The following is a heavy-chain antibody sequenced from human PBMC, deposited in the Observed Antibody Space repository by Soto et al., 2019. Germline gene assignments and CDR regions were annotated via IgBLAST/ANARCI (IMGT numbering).Heavy chain of an antibody. V-gene: IGHV5-51*01. J-gene: IGHJ4*02. CDR2: IYPGDSDT. Sequence: PGESLKISCKGSGYSFTSYWIGWVRQMPGKGLEGMGIIYPGDSDTRYSPSFQGQVTISADKSISTAYLQWSSLKASDTAMYYCARLLPGTYYDFWSGYYYFDYWGQGTLVTVSS. CDR3: ARLLPGTYYDFWSGYYYFDY. CDR1: GYSFTSYW. D-gene: IGHD3-3*01.